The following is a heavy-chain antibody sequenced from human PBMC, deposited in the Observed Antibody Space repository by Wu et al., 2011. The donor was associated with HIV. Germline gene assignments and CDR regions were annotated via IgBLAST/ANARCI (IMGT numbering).Heavy chain of an antibody. CDR2: IIPIFGTA. CDR3: AREVAYYDSSGIYYYYGMDV. J-gene: IGHJ6*02. D-gene: IGHD3-22*01. CDR1: GGTFSSYA. V-gene: IGHV1-69*14. Sequence: QVQLVQSGAEVKKPGSSVKVSCKASGGTFSSYAISWVRQAPGQGLEWMGRIIPIFGTANYAQKFQGRVTITADKSTSTAYMELSSLRSEDTAVYYCAREVAYYDSSGIYYYYGMDVWGQGTTVTVSS.